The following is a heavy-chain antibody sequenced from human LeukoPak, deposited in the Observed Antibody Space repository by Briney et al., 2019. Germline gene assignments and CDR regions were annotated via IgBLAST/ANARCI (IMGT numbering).Heavy chain of an antibody. D-gene: IGHD1-14*01. V-gene: IGHV4-4*07. J-gene: IGHJ6*03. CDR1: GASMSSFY. CDR3: ARDRKYYYHMDV. Sequence: SETLSLTCTVSGASMSSFYWSWFRQTGVKGLEWIGHISNTGITNYNPSLKSRLIMSVDTSKSQFSLILTSVTAADTAVYYCARDRKYYYHMDVWGKGTTVTVSS. CDR2: ISNTGIT.